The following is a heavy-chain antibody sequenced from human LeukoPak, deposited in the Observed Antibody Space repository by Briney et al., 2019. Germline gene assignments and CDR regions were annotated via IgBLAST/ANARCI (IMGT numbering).Heavy chain of an antibody. CDR1: GGSISSGGYY. J-gene: IGHJ5*02. CDR3: ARGHCSSTSCYRPGWFDP. D-gene: IGHD2-2*02. V-gene: IGHV4-30-2*01. CDR2: IYHSGST. Sequence: SETLSLTCTVSGGSISSGGYYWSWIRQPPGKGLEWIGYIYHSGSTYYNPSLKSRVTISVDRSKNQFSLKLSSVTAADTAVYYCARGHCSSTSCYRPGWFDPWGQGTLVTVSS.